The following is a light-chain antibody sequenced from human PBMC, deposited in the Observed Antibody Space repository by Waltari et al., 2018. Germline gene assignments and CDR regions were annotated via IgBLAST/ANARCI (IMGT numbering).Light chain of an antibody. V-gene: IGLV2-14*03. CDR3: SSYTRGRTYV. CDR1: STDIGPHDF. Sequence: QSALTQPASVSGSPVQSIAISCSGRSTDIGPHDFVSWYQQHPGKAPKLLIFYVSSRPSGISYRFSGSKFGNTASLTISGLQAEDEADYFCSSYTRGRTYVFGSGTKVTVL. CDR2: YVS. J-gene: IGLJ1*01.